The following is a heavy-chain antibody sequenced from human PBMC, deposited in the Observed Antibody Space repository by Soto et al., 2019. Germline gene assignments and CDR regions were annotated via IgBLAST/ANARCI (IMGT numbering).Heavy chain of an antibody. CDR3: AKGFSYSVIDY. D-gene: IGHD5-18*01. J-gene: IGHJ4*02. CDR1: GFTFSTYG. CDR2: ISYDGSNK. Sequence: QVQLVESGGGVVQPGRSLRLSCAASGFTFSTYGMQWVRQAPGKGLEWVAVISYDGSNKYYADSVKGRFTISSDNAKNTLYLQMSSLRAEDTAVYSCAKGFSYSVIDYWGQGTLVTVSS. V-gene: IGHV3-30*18.